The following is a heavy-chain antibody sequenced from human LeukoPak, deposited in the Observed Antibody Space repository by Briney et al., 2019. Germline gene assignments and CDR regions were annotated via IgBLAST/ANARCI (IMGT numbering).Heavy chain of an antibody. Sequence: PSETLSLTCTVSGGSISSYYCSWIRQPPGKGLEWIGYIYYSGSTNYNPSLKSRVTISVDTSKNQFSLKLSSVTAADTAVYYSVRLKAAAGTRYYYYGMDVWGQGTTVTVSS. D-gene: IGHD6-13*01. J-gene: IGHJ6*02. CDR2: IYYSGST. V-gene: IGHV4-59*08. CDR3: VRLKAAAGTRYYYYGMDV. CDR1: GGSISSYY.